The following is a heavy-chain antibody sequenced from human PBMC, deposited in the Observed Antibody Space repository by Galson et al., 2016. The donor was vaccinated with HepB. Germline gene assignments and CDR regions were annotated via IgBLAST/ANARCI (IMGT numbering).Heavy chain of an antibody. J-gene: IGHJ4*02. D-gene: IGHD3-3*02. CDR2: IYSGGTT. CDR1: GFMVSSKS. V-gene: IGHV3-53*05. CDR3: ARAITHFWSGYLDFDS. Sequence: SLRLSCAVSGFMVSSKSMSWVRQAPGKGLEWVSVIYSGGTTYYADSVKGRFTITSDSSKNTLYLQMNSLRIDYSALYSCARAITHFWSGYLDFDSWGQGTLVTVSS.